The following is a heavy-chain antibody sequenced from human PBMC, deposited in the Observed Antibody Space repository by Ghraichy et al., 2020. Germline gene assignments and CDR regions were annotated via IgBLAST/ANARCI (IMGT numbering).Heavy chain of an antibody. Sequence: GGSLRLSCAASGFTFSSYSMNWVRQAPGKGLEWVSSISSSSSYIYYADSVKGRFTISRDNAKNSLYLQMNSLRAEDTAVYYCARDTGGGYDYTFQDYGMDVWGQGTTVTVSS. CDR1: GFTFSSYS. V-gene: IGHV3-21*01. CDR2: ISSSSSYI. CDR3: ARDTGGGYDYTFQDYGMDV. D-gene: IGHD5-12*01. J-gene: IGHJ6*02.